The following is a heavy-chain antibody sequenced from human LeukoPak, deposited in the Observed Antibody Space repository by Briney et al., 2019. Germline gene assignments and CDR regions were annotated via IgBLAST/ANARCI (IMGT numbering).Heavy chain of an antibody. CDR1: GYTFXNXX. D-gene: IGHD2-15*01. V-gene: IGHV1-2*02. CDR3: ARDQGGGTEIWFDP. Sequence: ASVKVSCKASGYTFXNXXMQWXRXXXGQGXEWMGWIXPNSGGATYAQKFQGRVSMTRDTSISTAYMELSRLTSDDTAVYYCARDQGGGTEIWFDPWGQGTLVTVSS. CDR2: IXPNSGGA. J-gene: IGHJ5*02.